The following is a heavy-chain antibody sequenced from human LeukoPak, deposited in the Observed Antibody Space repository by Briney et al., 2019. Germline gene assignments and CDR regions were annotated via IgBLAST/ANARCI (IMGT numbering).Heavy chain of an antibody. Sequence: ASVNVSCMSSGYTFTSNYIHWVRQAPGQGLEWMGMIYPRDGSTSYAQKFQGRVTATRDTSTSTVHMELSGLRSEDTAVYYCARDQEGFDYWGQGTLVTVSS. CDR1: GYTFTSNY. J-gene: IGHJ4*02. CDR3: ARDQEGFDY. CDR2: IYPRDGST. V-gene: IGHV1-46*01.